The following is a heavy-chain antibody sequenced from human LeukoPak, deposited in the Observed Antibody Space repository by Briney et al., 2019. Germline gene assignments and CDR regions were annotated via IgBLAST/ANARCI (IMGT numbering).Heavy chain of an antibody. J-gene: IGHJ4*02. D-gene: IGHD1-1*01. V-gene: IGHV3-64*01. CDR3: ARSPPGRTNWNYYDY. Sequence: GGSLRLSCAASGFTFSDYAMHWVRQAPGKGLEFVSVIGPIGVYTYYANSVKGRFTITRDNSKSTVSLQMGSLRDEDMAVYYCARSPPGRTNWNYYDYWGRGTLVTVSS. CDR2: IGPIGVYT. CDR1: GFTFSDYA.